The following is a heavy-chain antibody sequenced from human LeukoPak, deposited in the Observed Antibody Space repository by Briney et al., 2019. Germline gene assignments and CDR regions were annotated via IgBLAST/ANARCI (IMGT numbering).Heavy chain of an antibody. CDR2: ISNSGSST. CDR1: RFTFTDYY. V-gene: IGHV3-11*04. J-gene: IGHJ3*02. CDR3: ARGRDGYNSGAFDI. D-gene: IGHD5-24*01. Sequence: PGGSLRLSCAASRFTFTDYYMSWLRQAPGKVLEWVSYISNSGSSTYYADSVKGRFTISRDIAKNSLYLQMHSLRAEDTALYSCARGRDGYNSGAFDIWGQGTMVTVSS.